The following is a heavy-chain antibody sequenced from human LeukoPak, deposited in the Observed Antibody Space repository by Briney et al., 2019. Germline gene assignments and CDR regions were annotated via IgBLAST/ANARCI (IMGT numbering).Heavy chain of an antibody. Sequence: GESLKISCKGSGYSFTSYWIGWVRQMPGKGLEWRGIIYPGDSDTRYSPSFQGQVTISADKSISTAYLQWSRLKASDTAMYYCARPYYGSGSSLGWFDPWGQGTLVTVSS. V-gene: IGHV5-51*01. CDR2: IYPGDSDT. D-gene: IGHD3-10*01. CDR3: ARPYYGSGSSLGWFDP. CDR1: GYSFTSYW. J-gene: IGHJ5*02.